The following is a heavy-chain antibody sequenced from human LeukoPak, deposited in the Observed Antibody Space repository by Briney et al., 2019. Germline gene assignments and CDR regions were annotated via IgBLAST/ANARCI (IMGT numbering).Heavy chain of an antibody. Sequence: SETLSLTCAVYGGSFSGYYWSWIRQPPGKGLEWIGEINHSGSTNYNPSLKSRVTISVDTSKNQFSLKLSSVTAADTAVYYCARVAMVRGVDGWGQGTLVTVSS. CDR3: ARVAMVRGVDG. CDR1: GGSFSGYY. J-gene: IGHJ4*02. D-gene: IGHD3-10*01. V-gene: IGHV4-34*01. CDR2: INHSGST.